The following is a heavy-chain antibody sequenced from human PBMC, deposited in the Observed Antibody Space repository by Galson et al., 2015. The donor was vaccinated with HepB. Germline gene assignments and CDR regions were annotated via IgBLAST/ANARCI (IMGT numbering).Heavy chain of an antibody. V-gene: IGHV6-1*01. Sequence: CAISGDSVSTNSATWNWIRQSPSRGLEWLGRTYYRSRWYDDYAVSVKSRITINSDTSKNPFSPQLNSVTPEDTAVYYCARGVDIRGGAFDIWGQGTMVTVSS. CDR3: ARGVDIRGGAFDI. J-gene: IGHJ3*02. CDR2: TYYRSRWYD. CDR1: GDSVSTNSAT. D-gene: IGHD2-15*01.